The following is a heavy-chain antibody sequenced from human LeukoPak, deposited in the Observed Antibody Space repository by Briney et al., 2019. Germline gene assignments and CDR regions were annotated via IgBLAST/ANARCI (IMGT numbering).Heavy chain of an antibody. CDR3: ARSVAAAIKNDAFDT. V-gene: IGHV3-21*01. Sequence: PGGSLRLSCAASGFTFSSYSMNWVRQASGKGPEWVSSISSGGSYIFYPDSVKGRFTISRDNTQKLLYLQMNSLRAEDTAVYSCARSVAAAIKNDAFDTSGQGTMVTASS. CDR1: GFTFSSYS. J-gene: IGHJ3*02. D-gene: IGHD2-2*02. CDR2: ISSGGSYI.